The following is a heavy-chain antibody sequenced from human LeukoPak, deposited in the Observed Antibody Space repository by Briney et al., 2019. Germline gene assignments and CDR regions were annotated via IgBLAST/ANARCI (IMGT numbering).Heavy chain of an antibody. Sequence: GGSLRLSCAASGFIFNTYTMNWVRRAPGKWLEWVSAIIGVGDSTHSADSVKGRFTIYREKSKKTVYMQMNSLRAEDTAIYYCAKDPYYDLWSGHYYMDVWGKGTTVTVSS. CDR1: GFIFNTYT. D-gene: IGHD3-3*01. CDR3: AKDPYYDLWSGHYYMDV. V-gene: IGHV3-23*01. CDR2: IIGVGDST. J-gene: IGHJ6*03.